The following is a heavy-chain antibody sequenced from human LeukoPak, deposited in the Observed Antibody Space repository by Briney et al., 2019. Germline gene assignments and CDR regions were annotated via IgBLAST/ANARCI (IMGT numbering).Heavy chain of an antibody. D-gene: IGHD3-10*01. J-gene: IGHJ3*01. CDR3: ARDLSYYGSGRYND. CDR1: GYTFTGSY. Sequence: ASVKVSCKASGYTFTGSYMHWVRQAPGQGLEWMGWINPKSGGTNYAQRFQGRVTTTRDTSISTAYMELSRLRSDDTAVYYCARDLSYYGSGRYNDWGQGTMVTVSS. CDR2: INPKSGGT. V-gene: IGHV1-2*02.